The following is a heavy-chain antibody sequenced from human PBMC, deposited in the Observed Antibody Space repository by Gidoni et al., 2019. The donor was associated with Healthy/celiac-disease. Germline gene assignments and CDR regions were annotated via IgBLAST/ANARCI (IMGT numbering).Heavy chain of an antibody. CDR1: GGSISSSSYY. Sequence: QLQLQESGPGLVKPSETLSLTCTVSGGSISSSSYYWGWIRQPPGKGLEWIGSIYYSGSTYYNPSLKSRVTISVDTSKNQFSLKLSSVTAADTAVYYCARRNIAVAGPHFDYWGQGTLVTVSS. J-gene: IGHJ4*02. V-gene: IGHV4-39*01. D-gene: IGHD6-19*01. CDR2: IYYSGST. CDR3: ARRNIAVAGPHFDY.